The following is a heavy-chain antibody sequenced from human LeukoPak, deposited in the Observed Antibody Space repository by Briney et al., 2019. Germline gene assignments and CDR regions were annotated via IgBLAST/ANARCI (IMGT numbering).Heavy chain of an antibody. CDR1: GFTFSSYA. Sequence: GGSLRLSCAASGFTFSSYAMSWVRQAPGKGLEWVSSISYSGDSTYYADSVKGRFTISRDNSENTVYLQMNSLRADDTAVYYRANNWNMDYWGQGTLVTVSS. D-gene: IGHD1-1*01. CDR2: ISYSGDST. V-gene: IGHV3-23*01. CDR3: ANNWNMDY. J-gene: IGHJ4*02.